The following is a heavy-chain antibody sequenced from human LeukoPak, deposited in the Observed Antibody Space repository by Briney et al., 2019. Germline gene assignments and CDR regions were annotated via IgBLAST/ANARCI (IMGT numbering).Heavy chain of an antibody. CDR1: GGSISSSDYY. J-gene: IGHJ4*02. V-gene: IGHV4-39*01. D-gene: IGHD6-19*01. Sequence: PETLSLTCTVSGGSISSSDYYWGWTRQPPGKGLEWIGSLYYIGSTYYNPSSKRRVTISVDTSKNQFSLKLSSVTAADTAVYYCARLLAVAGNWHFDYWGQGTLVTVSS. CDR2: LYYIGST. CDR3: ARLLAVAGNWHFDY.